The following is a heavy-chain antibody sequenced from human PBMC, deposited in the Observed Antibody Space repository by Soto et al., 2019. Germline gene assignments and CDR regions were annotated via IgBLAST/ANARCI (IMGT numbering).Heavy chain of an antibody. CDR3: ASRSSGWYSDY. CDR1: GFTFSSYA. V-gene: IGHV3-23*01. D-gene: IGHD6-19*01. CDR2: ISGSGGST. Sequence: EVQLLESGGGLVQPGGSLRLSCAASGFTFSSYAMRWVRQAPGKGLEWVSVISGSGGSTYYADSVKGRFTISRDNSKNTLYLQMNSLRAEDTAVYYCASRSSGWYSDYWGQGTLVTVYS. J-gene: IGHJ4*02.